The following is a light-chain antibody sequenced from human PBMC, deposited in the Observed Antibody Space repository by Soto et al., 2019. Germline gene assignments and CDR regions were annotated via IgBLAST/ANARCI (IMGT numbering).Light chain of an antibody. J-gene: IGKJ5*01. CDR2: GAY. CDR1: QSVSSY. CDR3: QQHNNWPPIT. Sequence: DIVLTQSPATLSLSPGDSATLSCRASQSVSSYLAWYQQKPGQAPRLIIYGAYTRATGIPATFSGSGSGTEFTLTISSLQSEDFAVYYCQQHNNWPPITFGQGTRLEIK. V-gene: IGKV3-15*01.